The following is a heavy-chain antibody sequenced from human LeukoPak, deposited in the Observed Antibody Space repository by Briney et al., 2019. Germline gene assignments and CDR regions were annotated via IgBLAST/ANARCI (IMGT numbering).Heavy chain of an antibody. D-gene: IGHD2-21*02. J-gene: IGHJ4*02. CDR1: GGSISSFY. V-gene: IGHV4-4*07. CDR2: VYTSGDT. Sequence: SETLSLTCTVSGGSISSFYWSWIRQPAGKGLEWIGRVYTSGDTKYNPSLESRVTMSADTSKNQLSLKLSSVTAADTAVYYCARYGDPNYYFDYWGQGTLVTVSS. CDR3: ARYGDPNYYFDY.